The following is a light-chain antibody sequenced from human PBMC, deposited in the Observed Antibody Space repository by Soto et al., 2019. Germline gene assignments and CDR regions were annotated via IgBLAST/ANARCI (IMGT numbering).Light chain of an antibody. CDR1: SGHSSYA. CDR3: QTWGSATVV. J-gene: IGLJ2*01. CDR2: LNSDGSH. V-gene: IGLV4-69*01. Sequence: QPVLTQSPSASASLGASVKLTCTLSSGHSSYAIAWHQQQPEKGPRYLMKLNSDGSHSKGDEIPDRFSGSSSGAERYLTISSLQSEDEADYYCQTWGSATVVFGGGTKLTVL.